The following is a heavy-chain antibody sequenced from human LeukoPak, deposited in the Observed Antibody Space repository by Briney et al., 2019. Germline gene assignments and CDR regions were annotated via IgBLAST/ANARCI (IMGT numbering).Heavy chain of an antibody. V-gene: IGHV3-48*04. J-gene: IGHJ4*02. D-gene: IGHD3-9*01. Sequence: GGSLRLSCAASGFTFSSYSMNWVRQAPGKGLEWVSYISSSSSTIYYADSVKGRFTISRDNAKNSLYLQMNSLRAEDTAVYYCARQVSRKSLTGYPFDYWGQGTLVTVSS. CDR3: ARQVSRKSLTGYPFDY. CDR1: GFTFSSYS. CDR2: ISSSSSTI.